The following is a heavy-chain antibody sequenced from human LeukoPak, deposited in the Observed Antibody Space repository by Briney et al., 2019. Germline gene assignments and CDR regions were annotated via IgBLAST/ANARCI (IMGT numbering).Heavy chain of an antibody. CDR2: IYSSGST. D-gene: IGHD4-23*01. Sequence: SETLSLTCTVSGGSINSYYWSWIRQPAGKGLEWIGRIYSSGSTNYNPSLKSRVSMSVDTSRNQFSLKLTSVTAADTAVYYCARGGKATVVTMWGQGILVTVSS. V-gene: IGHV4-4*07. CDR3: ARGGKATVVTM. CDR1: GGSINSYY. J-gene: IGHJ4*02.